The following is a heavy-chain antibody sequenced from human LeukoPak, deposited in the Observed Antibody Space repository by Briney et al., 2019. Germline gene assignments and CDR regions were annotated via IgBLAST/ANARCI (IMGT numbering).Heavy chain of an antibody. CDR2: IHAGGYT. CDR3: AKDQEWDSGYSYGSDY. Sequence: PGGSLRLSCATSGFSVSSIYLSWVRQAPGKGLEWISVIHAGGYTDYADSVKGRFSISRVHSKNTVYLQMNRLRAEDTAVYYCAKDQEWDSGYSYGSDYWGQGTLVTVSS. CDR1: GFSVSSIY. V-gene: IGHV3-66*01. J-gene: IGHJ4*02. D-gene: IGHD5-18*01.